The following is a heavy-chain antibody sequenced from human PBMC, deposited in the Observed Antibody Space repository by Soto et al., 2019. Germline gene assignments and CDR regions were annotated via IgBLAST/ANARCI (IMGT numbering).Heavy chain of an antibody. CDR1: GFTFSSYG. CDR3: AKEGGLSGSYYISSSYYFDY. V-gene: IGHV3-30*18. Sequence: QVQLVESGGGVVQPGRSLRLSCVASGFTFSSYGMHWVRQAPGKGLEWVAIISYDGSNTYYADSVKGRFTISRDNSKSTLYLQMNSLRAGDTSVYYCAKEGGLSGSYYISSSYYFDYWGQGTLVTVSS. D-gene: IGHD1-26*01. J-gene: IGHJ4*02. CDR2: ISYDGSNT.